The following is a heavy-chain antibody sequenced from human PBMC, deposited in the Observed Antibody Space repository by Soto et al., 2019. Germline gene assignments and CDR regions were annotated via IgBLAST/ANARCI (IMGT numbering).Heavy chain of an antibody. CDR1: GGTFSSYT. Sequence: ASVKVSCKASGGTFSSYTISWVRQAPGQGLEWMGRIIPILGIANYAQKFQGRVTITADKSTSTAYMELSSLRSEDTAVYYCARAAIHTMVRGVTLTANDAFDIWGQGTMVTVSS. D-gene: IGHD3-10*01. V-gene: IGHV1-69*02. CDR3: ARAAIHTMVRGVTLTANDAFDI. J-gene: IGHJ3*02. CDR2: IIPILGIA.